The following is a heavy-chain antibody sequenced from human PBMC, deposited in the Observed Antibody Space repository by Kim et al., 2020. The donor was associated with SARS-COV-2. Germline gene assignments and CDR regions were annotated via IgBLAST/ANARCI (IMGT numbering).Heavy chain of an antibody. CDR3: ERLILTLTQLL. CDR2: ISSSISYK. Sequence: GGSLRLSCAASGFTFSSYSMHWVRQAPGKGLEWVSSISSSISYKYYEDSAKGRVTITRDHAKTSHKPQLNSHSVADTAADHCERLILTLTQLLW. J-gene: IGHJ2*01. V-gene: IGHV3-21*04. CDR1: GFTFSSYS. D-gene: IGHD3-10*01.